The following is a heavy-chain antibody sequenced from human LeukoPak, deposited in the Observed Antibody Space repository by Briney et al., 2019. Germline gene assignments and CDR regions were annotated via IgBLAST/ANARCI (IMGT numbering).Heavy chain of an antibody. D-gene: IGHD3-22*01. J-gene: IGHJ4*02. CDR3: ARVYYDSSGYYYRRFDY. CDR2: ISAYNGNT. V-gene: IGHV1-18*01. CDR1: GYTFTSYG. Sequence: GASVKVSCKASGYTFTSYGINWVRQAPGQGLEWMGWISAYNGNTNYAQKLQGRVTMTTDTSTSTAYMELRSLRSDDTAVYYCARVYYDSSGYYYRRFDYWGQGTLVTVSS.